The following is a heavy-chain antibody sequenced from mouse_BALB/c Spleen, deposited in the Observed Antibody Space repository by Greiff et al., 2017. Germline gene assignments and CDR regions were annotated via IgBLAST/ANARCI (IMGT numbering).Heavy chain of an antibody. CDR1: GFNIKDYY. J-gene: IGHJ3*01. Sequence: EVKLVESGAELVRPGALVKLSCKASGFNIKDYYMHWVKQRPEQGLEWIGWIDPENGNTIYDPKFQGKASITADTSSNTAYLQLSSLTSEDTAVYYCAREGNYEAYWGQGTLVTVSA. V-gene: IGHV14-1*02. D-gene: IGHD2-1*01. CDR3: AREGNYEAY. CDR2: IDPENGNT.